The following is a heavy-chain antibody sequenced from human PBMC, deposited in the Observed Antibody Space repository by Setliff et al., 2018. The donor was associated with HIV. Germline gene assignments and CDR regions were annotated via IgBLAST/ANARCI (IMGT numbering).Heavy chain of an antibody. CDR2: IRRQTYGGKT. V-gene: IGHV3-49*04. J-gene: IGHJ3*02. CDR1: GFTFGDYA. Sequence: GGSLRLSCTTSGFTFGDYAMTWVRQAPGKGLEWLGFIRRQTYGGKTEYAASVKDRFTVSRDDSKSIAYLQINSLKTEDTAVYYCTRDKGYAFDIWGQGTMVTVSS. CDR3: TRDKGYAFDI. D-gene: IGHD5-18*01.